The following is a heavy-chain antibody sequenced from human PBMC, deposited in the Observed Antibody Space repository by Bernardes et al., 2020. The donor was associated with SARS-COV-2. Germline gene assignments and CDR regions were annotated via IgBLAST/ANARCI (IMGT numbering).Heavy chain of an antibody. CDR3: ARDLGYDNGWNYFGMDV. V-gene: IGHV1-18*04. J-gene: IGHJ3*01. Sequence: ASVKVSCKASGYIFTTYGFSWVRQAPGQGLEWMGWINSNNGNTNLAQKFQERVIMTTDTSTSTAYMEMRGLKSDETAVYYCARDLGYDNGWNYFGMDVWGQGTMITVSS. CDR1: GYIFTTYG. D-gene: IGHD2-8*01. CDR2: INSNNGNT.